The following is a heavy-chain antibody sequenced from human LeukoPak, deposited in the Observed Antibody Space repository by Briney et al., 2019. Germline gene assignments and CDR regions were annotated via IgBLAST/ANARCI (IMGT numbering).Heavy chain of an antibody. D-gene: IGHD1-20*01. CDR3: ARAGGPFNWNDRGDAFDI. CDR2: INPNSGST. V-gene: IGHV1-2*06. J-gene: IGHJ3*02. CDR1: GYTFTGYY. Sequence: GASVKVSCKASGYTFTGYYMHWVPQAPGQGLEWMGRINPNSGSTNYAQKFQGRVTMTRDTSISTAYMELSRLRSDDTAVYYFARAGGPFNWNDRGDAFDIWGQGTMVTVSS.